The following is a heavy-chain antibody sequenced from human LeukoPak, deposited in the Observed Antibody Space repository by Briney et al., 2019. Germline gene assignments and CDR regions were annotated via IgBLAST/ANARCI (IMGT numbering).Heavy chain of an antibody. CDR2: ISGNNGKT. V-gene: IGHV1-18*01. CDR1: GYTFTRYG. D-gene: IGHD1-14*01. J-gene: IGHJ4*02. CDR3: ARDQGPPFDY. Sequence: ASVKVSCKASGYTFTRYGISWVRQAPGQGLEWMGWISGNNGKTNYVQKLQGRVTMTTDTSTSTAYMELRSLRSDDTAVYYCARDQGPPFDYWGQGTLGTVSS.